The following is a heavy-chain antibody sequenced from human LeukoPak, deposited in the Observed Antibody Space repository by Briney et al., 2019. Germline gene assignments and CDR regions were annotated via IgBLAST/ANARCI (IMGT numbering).Heavy chain of an antibody. CDR3: AKDGSGWPFDY. CDR2: ISWNSGSI. J-gene: IGHJ4*02. CDR1: GFTFDDYA. Sequence: GGSLRLSCAASGFTFDDYAMHWVRQAPGKGLEWVPGISWNSGSIGYADSVKGRFTISRDNAKNSLYLQMNSLRAEDTALYYCAKDGSGWPFDYWGQGTLVTVSS. D-gene: IGHD6-19*01. V-gene: IGHV3-9*01.